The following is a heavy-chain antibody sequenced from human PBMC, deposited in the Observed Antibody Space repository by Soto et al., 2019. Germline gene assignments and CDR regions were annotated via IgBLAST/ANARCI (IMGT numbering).Heavy chain of an antibody. D-gene: IGHD3-22*01. CDR2: TYYRSKWYT. J-gene: IGHJ4*02. CDR3: VRLIGNSWLDY. CDR1: GDSVSSNSAT. V-gene: IGHV6-1*01. Sequence: QVQLQQSEPGLVKPSQTLSLPCALSGDSVSSNSATWDWIRQFPSRGLEWLGRTYYRSKWYTDYAESVKSRITINPDTSKNQFSLHLNSVTPEDTAVYYCVRLIGNSWLDYWGQGTLVTVSS.